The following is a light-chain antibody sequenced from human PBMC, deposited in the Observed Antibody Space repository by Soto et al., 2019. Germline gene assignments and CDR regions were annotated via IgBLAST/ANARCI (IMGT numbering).Light chain of an antibody. CDR2: KAS. J-gene: IGKJ1*01. V-gene: IGKV1-5*03. CDR1: ESISNW. Sequence: DIQMTQSPSTLSASVGDRVIITCRASESISNWLAWYQQKPGKAPNLLIYKASSLKSEVPLRFSGSGSGTEFTLTINSLQPDDFATYYCQQYDTYWTFGQGTKVEFK. CDR3: QQYDTYWT.